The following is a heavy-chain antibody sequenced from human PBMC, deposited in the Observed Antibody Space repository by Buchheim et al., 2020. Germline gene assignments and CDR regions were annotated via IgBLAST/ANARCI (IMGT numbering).Heavy chain of an antibody. CDR3: ARQNTYYYYGMDV. J-gene: IGHJ6*02. CDR1: GFTFSSYA. CDR2: ISYDGSNK. V-gene: IGHV3-30-3*01. Sequence: QVQLVESGGGVVQPGRSLRLSCAASGFTFSSYAMHWVRQAPGKGLEWVAVISYDGSNKYYAASVKGRFTISRDNSKNTLYLQMNSLRAEDTAVYYCARQNTYYYYGMDVWGQGTT.